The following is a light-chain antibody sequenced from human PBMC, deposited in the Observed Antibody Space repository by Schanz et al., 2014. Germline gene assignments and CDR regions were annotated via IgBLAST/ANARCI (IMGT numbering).Light chain of an antibody. CDR3: SAYTSSSTLV. Sequence: QSALTQPASVSGSPGQSITISCTGTSSDIGGRAYVSWYQQRPGKAPQLILYDVNSRPSGVSNRFSGSKSGNTASLTISGLQAEDEAGYYCSAYTSSSTLVFGGGTKLTVL. CDR2: DVN. J-gene: IGLJ2*01. CDR1: SSDIGGRAY. V-gene: IGLV2-14*01.